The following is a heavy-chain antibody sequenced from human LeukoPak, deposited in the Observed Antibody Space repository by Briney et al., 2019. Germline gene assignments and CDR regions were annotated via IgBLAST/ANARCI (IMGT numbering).Heavy chain of an antibody. CDR3: AVGRAVAGTNFDY. D-gene: IGHD6-19*01. CDR2: IYYSGST. J-gene: IGHJ4*02. Sequence: TSETLSLTCTVSGGSISSGGYYWSWIRQHPGTGLEWIGYIYYSGSTYYNPSLKSRVTISVDTSKNQFSLKLSSVTAADTAVYYCAVGRAVAGTNFDYWGQGTLVTVSS. V-gene: IGHV4-31*03. CDR1: GGSISSGGYY.